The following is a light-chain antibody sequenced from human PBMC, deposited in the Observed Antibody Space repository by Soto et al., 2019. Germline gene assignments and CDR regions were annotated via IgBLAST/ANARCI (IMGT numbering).Light chain of an antibody. J-gene: IGKJ4*01. CDR3: LQDNSYPLT. Sequence: DVQMTQSPSTLSASVGDRVTITCRASQSINNLLAWYQQKPGKAPKFISYDVSTLESGVPSRFRGSGSGTDFTLTISSLQPEDFETYYCLQDNSYPLTFGGGTKVDIK. CDR1: QSINNL. CDR2: DVS. V-gene: IGKV1-5*01.